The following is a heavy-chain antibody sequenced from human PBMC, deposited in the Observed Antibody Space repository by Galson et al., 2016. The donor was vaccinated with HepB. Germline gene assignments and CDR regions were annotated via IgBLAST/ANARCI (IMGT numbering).Heavy chain of an antibody. Sequence: SCKASGYSFTSNAMHWVRQAPGERPEWMGWINTGNGNIKYSPKFEGRVTITRDTSASTAYMELSSLRSEDTAVYYCARGSALWLQLWYYDYWGQGTLVTVSS. V-gene: IGHV1-3*04. CDR1: GYSFTSNA. CDR3: ARGSALWLQLWYYDY. J-gene: IGHJ4*02. D-gene: IGHD5-18*01. CDR2: INTGNGNI.